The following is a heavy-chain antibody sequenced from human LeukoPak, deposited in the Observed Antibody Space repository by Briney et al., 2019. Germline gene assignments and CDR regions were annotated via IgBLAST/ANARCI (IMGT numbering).Heavy chain of an antibody. CDR3: ARDPRGPTGYDSSRDTFDY. V-gene: IGHV3-30*19. J-gene: IGHJ4*02. CDR1: GFTFSSYG. D-gene: IGHD3-22*01. Sequence: GGSLRLSCAASGFTFSSYGMHWVRQAPGKGLEWVAVIFYDGTIAYYIDSVKGRFTISRDNSENTVYLRMNSLRPEDTAVYFCARDPRGPTGYDSSRDTFDYWGQGTLVTVSS. CDR2: IFYDGTIA.